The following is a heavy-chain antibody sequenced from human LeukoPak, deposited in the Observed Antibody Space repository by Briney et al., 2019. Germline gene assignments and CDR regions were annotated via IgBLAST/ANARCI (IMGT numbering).Heavy chain of an antibody. V-gene: IGHV3-23*01. CDR2: IRGSGGGT. D-gene: IGHD2-21*02. CDR3: VKARMPHCGTDCLES. J-gene: IGHJ4*02. Sequence: PGGSLRLSCAASGFTFSNYGMSGVRQAPGKGLELVSVIRGSGGGTYYADSVKGRFTISRDNSKNTVYLQMNSLRAEDTAVYYCVKARMPHCGTDCLESWGQGTLVTVSS. CDR1: GFTFSNYG.